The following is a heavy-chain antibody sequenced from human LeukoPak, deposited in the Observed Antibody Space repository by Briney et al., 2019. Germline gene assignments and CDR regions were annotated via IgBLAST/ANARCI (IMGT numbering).Heavy chain of an antibody. CDR2: INPSGGST. J-gene: IGHJ4*02. CDR3: ARAAPGIPSPAL. Sequence: ASVKVSCKASGYTFTSYYMHWVRLAPGQGLEWMGIINPSGGSTSYAQKFQGRVTMTRDTSTSTVYMELSSLRSEDTAVYYCARAAPGIPSPALWGQGTLVTVSS. CDR1: GYTFTSYY. V-gene: IGHV1-46*01. D-gene: IGHD6-13*01.